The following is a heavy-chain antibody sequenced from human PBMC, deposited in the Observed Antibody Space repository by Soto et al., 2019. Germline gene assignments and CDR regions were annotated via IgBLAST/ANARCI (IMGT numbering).Heavy chain of an antibody. CDR3: AREASYYSSGYYSWCPPGSCGMDV. CDR1: GYTFTGYY. J-gene: IGHJ6*02. D-gene: IGHD3-22*01. Sequence: ASVKVSCKASGYTFTGYYMHWVRQAPGQGXEWMGWINPNSGGTNYAQKFQGWVTMTRDTSISTAYMELSRLRSDDTAVYYCAREASYYSSGYYSWCPPGSCGMDVWGQRTTVTVS. V-gene: IGHV1-2*04. CDR2: INPNSGGT.